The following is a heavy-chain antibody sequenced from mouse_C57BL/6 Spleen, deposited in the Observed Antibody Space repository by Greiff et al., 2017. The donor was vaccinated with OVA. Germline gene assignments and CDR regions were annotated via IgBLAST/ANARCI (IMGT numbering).Heavy chain of an antibody. V-gene: IGHV3-6*01. CDR1: GYSITSGYY. D-gene: IGHD1-1*01. Sequence: EVQLQESGPGLVKPSQSLSLTCSVTGYSITSGYYWNWIRQFPGNKLEWMGYISYDGSNNYNPSLKNRISITRDTSKNQFFLKLNSVTTEDTATYYCARADGSLDYWGQGTTLTVSS. J-gene: IGHJ2*01. CDR2: ISYDGSN. CDR3: ARADGSLDY.